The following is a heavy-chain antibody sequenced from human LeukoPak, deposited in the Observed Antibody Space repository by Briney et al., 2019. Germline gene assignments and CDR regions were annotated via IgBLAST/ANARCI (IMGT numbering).Heavy chain of an antibody. CDR2: INRDGSDK. CDR3: ARAIEGAYDL. J-gene: IGHJ4*02. V-gene: IGHV3-7*04. D-gene: IGHD5-12*01. Sequence: PGGSLRLSCATSGFTFSNYWMTWVRQAPGKGLEWVANINRDGSDKYYMASVQGRFTISRDNAKNPLSLQMNSLRAEDTAGYFCARAIEGAYDLWGQGTMVSVSS. CDR1: GFTFSNYW.